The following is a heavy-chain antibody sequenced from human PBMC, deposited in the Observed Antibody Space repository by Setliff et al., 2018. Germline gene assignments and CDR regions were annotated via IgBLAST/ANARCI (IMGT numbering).Heavy chain of an antibody. V-gene: IGHV4-39*07. CDR3: ARTSTGRYFDL. J-gene: IGHJ2*01. Sequence: PSETLSLTCNVSGGSIAGSTYYWGWIRQPPGKGLEWIGRIYYSGSTYYNPSLESRVTMSVDTSKSQFSLNLYSVTAADTAVYYCARTSTGRYFDLWGRGTLVTVSS. CDR2: IYYSGST. D-gene: IGHD2-2*01. CDR1: GGSIAGSTYY.